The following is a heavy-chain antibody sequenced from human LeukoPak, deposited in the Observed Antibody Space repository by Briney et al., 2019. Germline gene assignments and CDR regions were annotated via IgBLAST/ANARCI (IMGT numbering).Heavy chain of an antibody. J-gene: IGHJ6*03. CDR3: ARMGSEYYYYDMDV. Sequence: SETLSLTRTVSGGSIISYYWSWIRQPAGKGLECIGRIYTSGSTNYNPSLKSRVTISVDKSKNQFSLKLSSVAAADTAVYYCARMGSEYYYYDMDVWGKGSTVTVSS. CDR2: IYTSGST. D-gene: IGHD3-10*01. CDR1: GGSIISYY. V-gene: IGHV4-4*07.